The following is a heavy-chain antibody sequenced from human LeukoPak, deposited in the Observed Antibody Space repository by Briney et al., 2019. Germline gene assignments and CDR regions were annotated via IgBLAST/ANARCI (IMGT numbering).Heavy chain of an antibody. D-gene: IGHD5-18*01. CDR3: ASSPERYSYGRELYYFDY. J-gene: IGHJ4*02. CDR2: INHSGST. CDR1: GGSISSYY. V-gene: IGHV4-34*01. Sequence: SETLSLTCTVSGGSISSYYWSWIRQPPGKGLEWIGEINHSGSTNYNPSLKSRVTISVDTSKNQFSLKLSSVTAADTAVYYCASSPERYSYGRELYYFDYWGQGTLVTVSS.